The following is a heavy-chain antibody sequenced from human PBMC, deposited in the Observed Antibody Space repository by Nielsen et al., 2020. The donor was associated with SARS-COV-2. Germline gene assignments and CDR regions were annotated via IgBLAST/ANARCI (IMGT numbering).Heavy chain of an antibody. D-gene: IGHD6-6*01. CDR3: ATFQYSSSSSIDY. Sequence: SETLSLTCTVSGGSISSYYWSWIRQPPGKGLEWIGYIYYSGSTNYNPSLKSRVTISVDTSKNQFSLKLSSVTAADTAVYYCATFQYSSSSSIDYWGQGTLVTVSS. J-gene: IGHJ4*02. CDR2: IYYSGST. V-gene: IGHV4-59*01. CDR1: GGSISSYY.